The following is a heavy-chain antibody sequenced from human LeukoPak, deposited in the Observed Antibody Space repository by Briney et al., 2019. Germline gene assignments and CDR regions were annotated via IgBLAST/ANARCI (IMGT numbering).Heavy chain of an antibody. D-gene: IGHD3-10*01. J-gene: IGHJ4*02. Sequence: GGSLRLSCAASGLTFSTYSMNWIRQAPGKGLEWVSYISSSSSTIYYADSVKGRFTISRDNAKNSLYLQMNSLRAEDTAVYYCARDSGPGDYWGQGTLVTVSS. CDR2: ISSSSSTI. V-gene: IGHV3-48*01. CDR1: GLTFSTYS. CDR3: ARDSGPGDY.